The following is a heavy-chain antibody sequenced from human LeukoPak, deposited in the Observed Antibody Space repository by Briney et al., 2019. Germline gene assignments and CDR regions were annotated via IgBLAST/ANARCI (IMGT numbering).Heavy chain of an antibody. V-gene: IGHV1-69*05. J-gene: IGHJ4*02. CDR3: ARDALTDYYDSSGPHDY. D-gene: IGHD3-22*01. Sequence: ASVKVSCKXSGGTFSSYAISWVRQAPGQGLEWMGRIIPIFGTANYAQKFQGRVTITTDESTSTAYMELSSLRSEDTAVYYCARDALTDYYDSSGPHDYWGQGTLVTVSS. CDR2: IIPIFGTA. CDR1: GGTFSSYA.